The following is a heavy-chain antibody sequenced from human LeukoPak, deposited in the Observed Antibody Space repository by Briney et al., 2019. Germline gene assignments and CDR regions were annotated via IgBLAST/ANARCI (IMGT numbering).Heavy chain of an antibody. V-gene: IGHV3-23*01. CDR3: ARCTASCYANAFDV. CDR1: GFTFNNNA. CDR2: INGDGDAT. D-gene: IGHD2-2*01. J-gene: IGHJ3*01. Sequence: QPGGSLRLSCAASGFTFNNNAMSWVRQAPGKGLEWVSAINGDGDATEYADSVKGRFTISRGNSKNTLFLQMNSLRPEDTAVYYCARCTASCYANAFDVWGQGTLLTVSS.